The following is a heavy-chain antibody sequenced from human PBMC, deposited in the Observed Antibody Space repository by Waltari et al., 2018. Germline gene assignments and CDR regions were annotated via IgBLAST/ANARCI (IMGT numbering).Heavy chain of an antibody. CDR1: GFACSTHR. CDR2: SDNTGSTI. CDR3: ARPSTEYHYYYYYMDV. D-gene: IGHD2-2*02. V-gene: IGHV3-48*03. Sequence: ESLKAGSPPGGVQPAGSLSRPCTASGFACSTHRSVGVRQAPGKGREWISYSDNTGSTIYYADSVRGRFTISRDNAKNSMYLQMNSLRAEDTAIYYCARPSTEYHYYYYYMDVWGKGTTVTVS. J-gene: IGHJ6*03.